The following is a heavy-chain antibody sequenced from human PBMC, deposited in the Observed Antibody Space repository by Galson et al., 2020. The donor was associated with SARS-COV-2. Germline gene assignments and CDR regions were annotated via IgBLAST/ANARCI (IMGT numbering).Heavy chain of an antibody. CDR1: GFTFSDYG. CDR3: SNLSTQDHSDI. CDR2: IWYDGSER. V-gene: IGHV3-33*06. D-gene: IGHD1-1*01. J-gene: IGHJ3*02. Sequence: QLGESLKISCAASGFTFSDYGMHWVRQAPGKGLEWVGVIWYDGSERKYADSVKGRFTISRDNSKKTLFLQMNSLRADDTAVYYCSNLSTQDHSDIWGQGTMVTVSS.